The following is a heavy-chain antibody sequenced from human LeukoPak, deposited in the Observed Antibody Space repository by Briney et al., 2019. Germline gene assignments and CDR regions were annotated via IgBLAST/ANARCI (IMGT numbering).Heavy chain of an antibody. CDR1: GYSFTSYW. D-gene: IGHD5-24*01. CDR2: IYPGDSDT. CDR3: AIIEFGEERDGYNFDY. Sequence: GEPLKISCKGSGYSFTSYWIGWVRQMPGKGLEWMRIIYPGDSDTRYSPSFQGQVTISADKSISTAYLQWSSLKASDTAMYYCAIIEFGEERDGYNFDYWGQGTLVTVSS. V-gene: IGHV5-51*01. J-gene: IGHJ4*02.